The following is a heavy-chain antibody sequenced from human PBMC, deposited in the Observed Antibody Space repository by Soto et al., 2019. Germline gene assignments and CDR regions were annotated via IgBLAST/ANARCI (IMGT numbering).Heavy chain of an antibody. J-gene: IGHJ4*02. CDR1: DSANRGGGYY. V-gene: IGHV4-31*03. Sequence: PSETQPHTGTVADSANRGGGYYCSWIRQHPGKGLEWIGYIYYSGSTYYNPSLKSRVTISVDTSKNQFSLKLSSVTAADTAVYYCARDRKSGYFDYWGQGTLVTVSS. CDR3: ARDRKSGYFDY. CDR2: IYYSGST. D-gene: IGHD6-25*01.